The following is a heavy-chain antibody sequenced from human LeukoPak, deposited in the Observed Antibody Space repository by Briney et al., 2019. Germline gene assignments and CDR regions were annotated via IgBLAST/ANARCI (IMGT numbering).Heavy chain of an antibody. CDR2: IWYDGSNK. CDR1: GFTFSSYG. V-gene: IGHV3-33*01. CDR3: ARVGLGFGELSNAFDI. D-gene: IGHD3-10*01. J-gene: IGHJ3*02. Sequence: GGSLRLSCAASGFTFSSYGMHWVRQAPGKGLEWVAVIWYDGSNKYYADSVKGRFTISRDNSKNTLYLQMNSLRAEDTAVYYCARVGLGFGELSNAFDIWGQGTMVTVSS.